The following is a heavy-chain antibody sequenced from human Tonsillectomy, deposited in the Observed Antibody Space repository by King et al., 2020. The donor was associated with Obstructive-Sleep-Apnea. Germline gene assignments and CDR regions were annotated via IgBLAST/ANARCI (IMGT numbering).Heavy chain of an antibody. CDR1: GGSIRSFY. J-gene: IGHJ4*02. V-gene: IGHV4-59*01. D-gene: IGHD3-9*01. CDR3: VGASTGYQGSYYFDN. Sequence: QLQESGPGLVKPSETLSLTCAVSGGSIRSFYWGFIRQPPGQGLEWIGYIFYSGSTNYNPSLTSRIIISLDTSENQFSLRRSSVTAADTAVYYCVGASTGYQGSYYFDNWGQGTLVTVSS. CDR2: IFYSGST.